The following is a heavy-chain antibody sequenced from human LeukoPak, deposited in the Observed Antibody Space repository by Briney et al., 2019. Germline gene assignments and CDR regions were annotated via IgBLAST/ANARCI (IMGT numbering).Heavy chain of an antibody. J-gene: IGHJ3*02. V-gene: IGHV1-69*06. D-gene: IGHD4-17*01. CDR1: GGTFSSYA. CDR2: IIPIFGTA. CDR3: ARGDYGDLIDAFDI. Sequence: GASVKVSCKASGGTFSSYAISWVRQAPGKGLEWMGGIIPIFGTANYAQKFQGRVTITADKSTSTAYMELSSLRSEDTAVYYCARGDYGDLIDAFDIWGQGTMVTVSS.